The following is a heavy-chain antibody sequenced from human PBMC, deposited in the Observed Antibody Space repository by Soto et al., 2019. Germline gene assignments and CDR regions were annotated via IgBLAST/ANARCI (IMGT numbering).Heavy chain of an antibody. D-gene: IGHD6-19*01. CDR2: IHYSGRT. CDR1: GGSISSYY. V-gene: IGHV4-59*01. Sequence: QVQLQESGPGLVKASETLSLTCTVSGGSISSYYRNWFRQSPGKGLEWIGNIHYSGRTNYNPSLKSRVTISVDTSGNHFSLELSSVTAADTAVYYCARERYSSGWYNYFDPWGQGTLVTVSS. CDR3: ARERYSSGWYNYFDP. J-gene: IGHJ5*02.